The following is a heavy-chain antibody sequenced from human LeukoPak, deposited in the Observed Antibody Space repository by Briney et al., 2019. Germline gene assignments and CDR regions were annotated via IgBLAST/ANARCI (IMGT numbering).Heavy chain of an antibody. Sequence: SETLSLTCAVYGGSFSGYYWSWIRQPPGKGLEWIGEINHSGSTNYNPSLKSRVTISVDTSKNQFSLKLSSVTAADTAVYYCARRALYGSGRYYYYYYMDVWGKGTTVTVSS. D-gene: IGHD3-10*01. J-gene: IGHJ6*03. CDR1: GGSFSGYY. V-gene: IGHV4-34*01. CDR3: ARRALYGSGRYYYYYYMDV. CDR2: INHSGST.